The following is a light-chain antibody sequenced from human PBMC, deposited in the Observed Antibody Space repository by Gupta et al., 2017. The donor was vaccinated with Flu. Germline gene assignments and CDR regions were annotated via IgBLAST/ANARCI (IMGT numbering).Light chain of an antibody. Sequence: QSVLTQPPSAYGTPGQRVTISCSGSSSNIGSNYVYWYQQLPGTAPKLLIYRNNQRPSGVPDRFSGSKSGTSASLAISGLRSEDEADYYCAAWDDSLSGLNWVFGGGTKLTVL. V-gene: IGLV1-47*01. J-gene: IGLJ3*02. CDR3: AAWDDSLSGLNWV. CDR1: SSNIGSNY. CDR2: RNN.